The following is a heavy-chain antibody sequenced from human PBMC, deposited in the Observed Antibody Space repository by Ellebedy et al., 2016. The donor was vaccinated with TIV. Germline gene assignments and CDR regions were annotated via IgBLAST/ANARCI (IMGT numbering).Heavy chain of an antibody. J-gene: IGHJ2*01. CDR3: ARRGYFDL. CDR2: IKEDGSET. Sequence: PGGSLRLSCAASGYIFSSYWMSWVRQAPGKGLEWVANIKEDGSETHYVDSVKGRLTISRENANNSLYLQMNSLRAEDTAVYYCARRGYFDLWGRGTLVTVSS. CDR1: GYIFSSYW. V-gene: IGHV3-7*01.